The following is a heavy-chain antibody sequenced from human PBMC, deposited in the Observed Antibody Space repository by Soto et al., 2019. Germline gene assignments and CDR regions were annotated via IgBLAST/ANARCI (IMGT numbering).Heavy chain of an antibody. V-gene: IGHV3-15*07. CDR2: IKTRSEGEAT. J-gene: IGHJ6*02. D-gene: IGHD2-15*01. CDR1: DFSISNAW. Sequence: EVQLVESGGGLVKPGGSLRLSCAASDFSISNAWMNWVRQAPGKGLEWVGRIKTRSEGEATDYAAPLKDRLTISRDDSKNTLFLQMNSLKTEDTAVYYCTTGSVEGVWGQGATVIVSS. CDR3: TTGSVEGV.